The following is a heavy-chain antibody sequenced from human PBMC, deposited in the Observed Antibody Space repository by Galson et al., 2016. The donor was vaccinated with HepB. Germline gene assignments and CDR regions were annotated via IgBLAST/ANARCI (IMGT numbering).Heavy chain of an antibody. D-gene: IGHD2-8*01. CDR3: ARGNRYCTRSDCSSPGTWWSDP. CDR2: IIPVFGTV. J-gene: IGHJ5*02. V-gene: IGHV1-69*13. Sequence: SVKVSCKASGGSFSNFAITWVRQAPGRGLEWMGTIIPVFGTVRYAQSFQGRVTITADEITTTAYMELSSLRFEDTAVYFCARGNRYCTRSDCSSPGTWWSDPWGQGTLVTVSS. CDR1: GGSFSNFA.